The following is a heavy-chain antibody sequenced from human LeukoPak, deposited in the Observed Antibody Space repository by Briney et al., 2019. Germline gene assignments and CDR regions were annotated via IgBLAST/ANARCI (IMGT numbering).Heavy chain of an antibody. CDR2: IIPIFGTA. CDR3: ARDVGGGLVKASIGWFDP. J-gene: IGHJ5*02. D-gene: IGHD6-6*01. V-gene: IGHV1-69*01. Sequence: GASVKVSCKASGGTFSSYAISWVRQAPGQGLEWMGGIIPIFGTANYAQKFQGRVTITADESTSTAYMELSSLRSEDTAVYYCARDVGGGLVKASIGWFDPWGQGTLVTVSS. CDR1: GGTFSSYA.